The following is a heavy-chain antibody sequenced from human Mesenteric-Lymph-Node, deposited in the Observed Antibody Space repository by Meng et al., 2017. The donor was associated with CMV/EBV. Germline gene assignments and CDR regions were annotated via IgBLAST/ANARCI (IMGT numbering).Heavy chain of an antibody. D-gene: IGHD1-7*01. V-gene: IGHV3-7*03. Sequence: GESLKISCAASGFTFSSFWMTWVRQAPGEGLEWVANIKQDGSEKYYVDSVKGRFTISRDNSKNTAYLQMNSLKTEDTAVYYCTRLFRLTFGELHDNWFDPWGQGTLVTVSS. CDR3: TRLFRLTFGELHDNWFDP. CDR1: GFTFSSFW. J-gene: IGHJ5*02. CDR2: IKQDGSEK.